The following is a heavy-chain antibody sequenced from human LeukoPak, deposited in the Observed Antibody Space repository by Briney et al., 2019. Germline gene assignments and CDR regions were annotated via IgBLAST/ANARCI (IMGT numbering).Heavy chain of an antibody. J-gene: IGHJ6*03. V-gene: IGHV1-69*13. CDR3: ARGDILTGWLSYYYYYMDV. CDR2: IIPIFGTA. D-gene: IGHD3-9*01. CDR1: GGTFSSYA. Sequence: SVKVSCKASGGTFSSYAISWVRQAPGQGLEWMGGIIPIFGTANYAQKFQGRVTITADESTSTAYMELSSLRSEDTAVYYCARGDILTGWLSYYYYYMDVWGKGTTVTISS.